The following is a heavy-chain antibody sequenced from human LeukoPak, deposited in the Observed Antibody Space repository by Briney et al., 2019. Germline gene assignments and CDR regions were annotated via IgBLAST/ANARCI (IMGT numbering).Heavy chain of an antibody. CDR1: GFTFSSYG. D-gene: IGHD1/OR15-1a*01. J-gene: IGHJ6*03. Sequence: GGSLRLSCAASGFTFSSYGMHWVRQAPGKGLEWVAFIRYDGSNKYYADSVKGRFTISRDNSKNTLYLQMNSLRAEDTAVYYCAKDRFLMNKYMDVWGKGTTVTVSS. CDR3: AKDRFLMNKYMDV. V-gene: IGHV3-30*02. CDR2: IRYDGSNK.